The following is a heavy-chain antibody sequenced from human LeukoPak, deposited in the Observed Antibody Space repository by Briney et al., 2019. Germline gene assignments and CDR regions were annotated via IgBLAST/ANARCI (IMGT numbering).Heavy chain of an antibody. CDR2: IRNDGSTT. CDR1: GFTFSSHW. V-gene: IGHV3-74*01. CDR3: ARGPTYSSAMFDY. J-gene: IGHJ4*02. Sequence: PGGSLRLSCAASGFTFSSHWMHWVRQAPEKGLVGVSRIRNDGSTTDDAESVKGRFTISRDNSKNMLYLQMNSLRAEDTAVYYCARGPTYSSAMFDYWGQGILVTVSP. D-gene: IGHD2-2*01.